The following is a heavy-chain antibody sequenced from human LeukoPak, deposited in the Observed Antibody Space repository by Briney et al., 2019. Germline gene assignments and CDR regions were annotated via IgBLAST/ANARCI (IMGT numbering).Heavy chain of an antibody. CDR1: GFTFSSYS. J-gene: IGHJ4*02. CDR2: ISSSSYI. V-gene: IGHV3-21*01. Sequence: GSLRLSCAASGFTFSSYSMNWVRQAPGKGLEWVSSISSSSYIYYADSVKGRFTISRDNAKNSLYLQMNSLRAEDTAVYYCARGGTTVVTRRYFDYWGQGTLVTVSS. CDR3: ARGGTTVVTRRYFDY. D-gene: IGHD4-23*01.